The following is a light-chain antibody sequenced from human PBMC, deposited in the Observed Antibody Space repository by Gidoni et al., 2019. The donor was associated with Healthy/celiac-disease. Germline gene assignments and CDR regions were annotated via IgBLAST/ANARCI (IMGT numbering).Light chain of an antibody. J-gene: IGLJ3*02. CDR2: GKN. CDR3: NSWDSSVFWV. Sequence: SSELTQDPAVSVALGQTVRITCQGDSLRSYYASWYQQKPGQAPVRVIYGKNNRPSGIPDRFSGSSSGNTASLTITGAQAEDEADYYCNSWDSSVFWVFGGGTKLTVL. CDR1: SLRSYY. V-gene: IGLV3-19*02.